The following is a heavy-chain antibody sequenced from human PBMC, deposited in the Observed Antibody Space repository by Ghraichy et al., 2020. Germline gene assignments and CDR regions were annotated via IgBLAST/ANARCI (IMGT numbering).Heavy chain of an antibody. CDR1: GFTFSSYA. D-gene: IGHD3-3*01. V-gene: IGHV3-23*01. J-gene: IGHJ3*02. CDR3: AKDIKPRGAFDI. Sequence: GESLNISCAASGFTFSSYAMSWVRQAPGKGLEWVSAISGSGGSTYYADSVKGRFTISRDNSKNTLYLQMNSLRAEDTAVYYCAKDIKPRGAFDIWGQGTMVTVSS. CDR2: ISGSGGST.